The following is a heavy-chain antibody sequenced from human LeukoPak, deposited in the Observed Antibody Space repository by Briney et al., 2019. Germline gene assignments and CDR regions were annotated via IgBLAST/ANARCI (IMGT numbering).Heavy chain of an antibody. Sequence: GGSLRLSCAASGFTFSSYEMNWVRQAPGKGLEWVSYISSSGSTIYYADSVKGRFTISRDNAKNSLYLQMNSLRAEDTAVYYCARAHYCYNSASPRTSLPYWGEGTLVTVSS. CDR1: GFTFSSYE. CDR3: ARAHYCYNSASPRTSLPY. D-gene: IGHD2-21*01. J-gene: IGHJ4*02. CDR2: ISSSGSTI. V-gene: IGHV3-48*03.